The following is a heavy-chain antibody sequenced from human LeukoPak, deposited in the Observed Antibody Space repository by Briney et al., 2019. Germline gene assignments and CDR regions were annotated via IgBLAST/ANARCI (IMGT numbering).Heavy chain of an antibody. CDR3: ARGLSRRFRRIDPPPSWFDP. V-gene: IGHV1-8*03. J-gene: IGHJ5*02. CDR1: GYTFTSYD. CDR2: MNPNSGNT. Sequence: ASVKVSCKASGYTFTSYDINWVRQATGQGLEWMGWMNPNSGNTGYAQKFQGRVTITRNTSISTAYMELSSLRSEDTAVYYCARGLSRRFRRIDPPPSWFDPWGQGTLVTVSS. D-gene: IGHD2-15*01.